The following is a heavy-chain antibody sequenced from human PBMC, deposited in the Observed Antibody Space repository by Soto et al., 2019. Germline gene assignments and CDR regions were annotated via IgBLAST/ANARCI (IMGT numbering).Heavy chain of an antibody. J-gene: IGHJ6*03. CDR3: ARDPRYCSGGNCYSDYFYYMDV. D-gene: IGHD2-15*01. V-gene: IGHV3-11*01. CDR2: ISSSGSNT. CDR1: GVTFSDYY. Sequence: QVQLVESGGGLVKPGGSLRLSCVASGVTFSDYYMTWIRQAPGKGLEWVSFISSSGSNTYYADSVKGRFTISRDNAKNSPYLQMHSLRAEDTAVYYCARDPRYCSGGNCYSDYFYYMDVWGKGTTVTVSS.